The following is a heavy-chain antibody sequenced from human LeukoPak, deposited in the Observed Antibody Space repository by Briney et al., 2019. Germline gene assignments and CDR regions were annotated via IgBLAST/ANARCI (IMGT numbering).Heavy chain of an antibody. CDR2: IHYSGST. D-gene: IGHD1-26*01. J-gene: IGHJ3*02. Sequence: PSETLSLTCTVSGGSISSGGYYWSWIRQHPGKGLEWIGNIHYSGSTYYNPSLKTRVTISEDTSKNQFSLKLSSVTAADTAVYYCARVEGVSGDAFDIWGQGTMVTVSS. V-gene: IGHV4-39*07. CDR1: GGSISSGGYY. CDR3: ARVEGVSGDAFDI.